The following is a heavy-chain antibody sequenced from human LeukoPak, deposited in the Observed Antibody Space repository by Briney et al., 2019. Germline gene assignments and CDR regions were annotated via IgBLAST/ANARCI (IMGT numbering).Heavy chain of an antibody. Sequence: PSEALSLTCAVCGGSFSGYYWSWIRQPPGKGLEWIGEINHSGSTNYNPSLKSRVTISVDTSKNQFSLKLSSVTAADTAVYYCARSQYSSSSRLCYDYWGQGTLVTVSS. V-gene: IGHV4-34*01. CDR3: ARSQYSSSSRLCYDY. CDR1: GGSFSGYY. CDR2: INHSGST. J-gene: IGHJ4*02. D-gene: IGHD6-6*01.